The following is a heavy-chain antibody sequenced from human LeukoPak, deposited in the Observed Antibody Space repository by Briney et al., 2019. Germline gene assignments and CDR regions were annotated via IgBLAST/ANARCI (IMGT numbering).Heavy chain of an antibody. J-gene: IGHJ4*02. D-gene: IGHD3-22*01. CDR3: ATTSPYYYDSSGYFVD. V-gene: IGHV4-39*07. Sequence: PSETLSLTCTVSGGSIRSSYYYWGWIRQPPGKGLEWIGSIYDSGSTYYNPSLKSRVTISVDTSKNQFSLKLSSVTAADTAVYYCATTSPYYYDSSGYFVDWGQGTLVTVSS. CDR1: GGSIRSSYYY. CDR2: IYDSGST.